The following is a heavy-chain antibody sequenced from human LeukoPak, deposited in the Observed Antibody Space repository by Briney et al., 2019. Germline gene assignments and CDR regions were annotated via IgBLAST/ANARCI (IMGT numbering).Heavy chain of an antibody. CDR3: ATEGGSGSYYGDDAFDM. CDR1: VFSFTNTW. J-gene: IGHJ3*02. CDR2: FKSKADDGTT. D-gene: IGHD3-10*01. V-gene: IGHV3-15*01. Sequence: PGGSLRLSCEPSVFSFTNTWMSWVRQAPGKGLEWVGRFKSKADDGTTDYAAPVQGRFTISRDDSKNTLSLQMNSLKTEDTAVYYCATEGGSGSYYGDDAFDMWGQGTMVTVSS.